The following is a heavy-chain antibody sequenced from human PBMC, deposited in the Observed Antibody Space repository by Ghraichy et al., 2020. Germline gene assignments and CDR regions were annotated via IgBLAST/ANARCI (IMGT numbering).Heavy chain of an antibody. J-gene: IGHJ6*02. CDR2: ISSSGSTI. D-gene: IGHD2-2*01. Sequence: GGSLRLSCAASGFTFSSYEMNWVRQAPGKGLEWVSYISSSGSTIYYADSVKGRFTISRDNAKNSLYLQMNSLRAEDTAVYYCATTLGYCISTSCRHPFSYYYYGMDVWGQGTTVTVSS. CDR1: GFTFSSYE. CDR3: ATTLGYCISTSCRHPFSYYYYGMDV. V-gene: IGHV3-48*03.